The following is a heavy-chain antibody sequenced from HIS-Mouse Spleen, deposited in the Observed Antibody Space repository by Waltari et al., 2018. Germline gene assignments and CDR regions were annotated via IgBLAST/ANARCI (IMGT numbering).Heavy chain of an antibody. CDR3: AREIPYSSSWYDWYFDL. CDR2: IDYSGST. J-gene: IGHJ2*01. V-gene: IGHV4-39*07. Sequence: QLQLQESGPGLVKPSETLSLTCTVSGGSISSSSYYWGWIRQPPGKGREWIGSIDYSGSTDDNPSLKSRVTISVDTSKNQFSLKLSSVTAADTAVYYCAREIPYSSSWYDWYFDLWGRGTLVTVSS. CDR1: GGSISSSSYY. D-gene: IGHD6-13*01.